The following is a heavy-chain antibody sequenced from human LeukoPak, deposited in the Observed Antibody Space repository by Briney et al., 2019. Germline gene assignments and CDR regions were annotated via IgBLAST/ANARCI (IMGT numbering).Heavy chain of an antibody. Sequence: GGSLRLSCAASGFTVSNNYMSWVRQAPGKRLEWVSVIHGGGSTSYADSVKGRFTISRDKSKNTLYLQMNSLRADDTAVYYCARDRSDGNYYMVVWGKGTTVIVSS. V-gene: IGHV3-53*01. D-gene: IGHD5-24*01. CDR2: IHGGGST. CDR1: GFTVSNNY. CDR3: ARDRSDGNYYMVV. J-gene: IGHJ6*03.